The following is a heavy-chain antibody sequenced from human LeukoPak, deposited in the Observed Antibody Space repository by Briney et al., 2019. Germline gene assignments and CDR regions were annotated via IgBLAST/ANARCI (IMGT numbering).Heavy chain of an antibody. Sequence: SETLPLTCTVSGGSISSSSYYWGWIRQPPGKGLEWIGSIYYSGSTYYNPSLKSRVTISVDTSKNQFSLKLSSVTAADTAVYYCASEPYYDYVWGRITESDYWGQGTLVTVSS. CDR2: IYYSGST. CDR3: ASEPYYDYVWGRITESDY. V-gene: IGHV4-39*01. CDR1: GGSISSSSYY. J-gene: IGHJ4*02. D-gene: IGHD3-16*01.